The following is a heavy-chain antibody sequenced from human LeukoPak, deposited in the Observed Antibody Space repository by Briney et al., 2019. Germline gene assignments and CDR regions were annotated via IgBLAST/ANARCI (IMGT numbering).Heavy chain of an antibody. Sequence: GGSLSLYCAASGFTFNDYWMSWVRQAPGKGLEWVADIKQDGNDEKYVDSVKGRFTISRDNTKNSLYLQMNSLRAEDTAVYYCARPALVGEIFEYWGQGTLVTVSS. J-gene: IGHJ4*02. D-gene: IGHD1-26*01. CDR3: ARPALVGEIFEY. V-gene: IGHV3-7*01. CDR2: IKQDGNDE. CDR1: GFTFNDYW.